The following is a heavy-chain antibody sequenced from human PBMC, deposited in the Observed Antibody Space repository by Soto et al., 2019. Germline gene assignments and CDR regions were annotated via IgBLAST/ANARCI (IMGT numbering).Heavy chain of an antibody. CDR1: GFTFSSYG. D-gene: IGHD3-10*01. CDR2: IWYDGSNK. Sequence: GGSLRLSCAASGFTFSSYGMHWVRQAPGKGLEWVAVIWYDGSNKYYADSVKGRFTISRDNSKNTLYLQMNSLRAEDTAVYYCARDSGVNYYYGMDVWGQGTTVTVSS. V-gene: IGHV3-33*01. CDR3: ARDSGVNYYYGMDV. J-gene: IGHJ6*02.